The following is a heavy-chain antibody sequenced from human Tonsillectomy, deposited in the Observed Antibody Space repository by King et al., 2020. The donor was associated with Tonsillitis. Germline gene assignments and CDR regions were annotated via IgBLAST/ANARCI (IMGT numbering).Heavy chain of an antibody. CDR1: GYTFTRSA. D-gene: IGHD2-2*01. CDR3: ARTYCDSTSCYYNYYYMDV. Sequence: QLVQSGAEVKKPGASVNVSCKASGYTFTRSAMHWVRQAPGQRLEWMGWINAGNGHTKYSQKFQGRVTITRDTSASTAYMELSSLKSEDTAVYYCARTYCDSTSCYYNYYYMDVWGRGTTVTVSS. CDR2: INAGNGHT. V-gene: IGHV1-3*01. J-gene: IGHJ6*03.